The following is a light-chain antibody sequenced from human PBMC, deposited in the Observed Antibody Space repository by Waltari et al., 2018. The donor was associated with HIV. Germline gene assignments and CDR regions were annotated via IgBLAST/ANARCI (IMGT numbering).Light chain of an antibody. V-gene: IGLV2-8*01. J-gene: IGLJ2*01. CDR3: TSYAGRNNFV. CDR2: EDF. CDR1: TSDLGTYNA. Sequence: QSALTQPPSASGCPEHSVTISCTGKTSDLGTYNAGSGYQQHPGKAPKLMIYEDFNRPSGVPDRFSGSKSGNTASLTVAGLQAEDEADYYCTSYAGRNNFVFGGGTKLTVL.